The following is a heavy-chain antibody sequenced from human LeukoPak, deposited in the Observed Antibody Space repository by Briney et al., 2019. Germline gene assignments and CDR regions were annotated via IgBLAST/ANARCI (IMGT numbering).Heavy chain of an antibody. CDR3: ARDQGAAGDY. J-gene: IGHJ4*02. Sequence: PGGSLRLSCAASGFTFSSYWMTWVRQAPGKGLEWVANINEDGSEKFYVDSVKGRFTISRDNAKKSVYLQMNSLIVEDTGLYYSARDQGAAGDYWGQGTLVTVSS. D-gene: IGHD6-13*01. V-gene: IGHV3-7*01. CDR1: GFTFSSYW. CDR2: INEDGSEK.